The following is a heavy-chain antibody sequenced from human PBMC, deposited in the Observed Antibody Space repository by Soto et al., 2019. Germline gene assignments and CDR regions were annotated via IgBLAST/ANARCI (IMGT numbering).Heavy chain of an antibody. CDR1: GFTFSSYG. CDR3: ASQDDVFDP. J-gene: IGHJ5*02. Sequence: GGSLRLSCAASGFTFSSYGMHWVRQAPGKGLEWVAVIWYDGSNKYYEDSVKGRFTISRDNSNNTLYLQMNSLRADDTAVYYCASQDDVFDPWGQGTLVTVSS. V-gene: IGHV3-33*01. CDR2: IWYDGSNK.